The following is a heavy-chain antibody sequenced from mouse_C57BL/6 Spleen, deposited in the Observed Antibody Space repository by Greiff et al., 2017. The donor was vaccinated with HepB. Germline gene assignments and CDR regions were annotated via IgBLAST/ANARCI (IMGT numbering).Heavy chain of an antibody. CDR3: ARSSRTAQAEEFAY. J-gene: IGHJ3*01. CDR2: IDPSDSYT. Sequence: VQLQQSGAELVKPGASVKLSCKASGYTFTSYWMQWVKQRPGQGLEWIGEIDPSDSYTNYNQKFKGKATLTVDTSSSTAYMQLSSLTSEDSAVYYCARSSRTAQAEEFAYWGQGTLVTVSA. D-gene: IGHD3-2*02. CDR1: GYTFTSYW. V-gene: IGHV1-50*01.